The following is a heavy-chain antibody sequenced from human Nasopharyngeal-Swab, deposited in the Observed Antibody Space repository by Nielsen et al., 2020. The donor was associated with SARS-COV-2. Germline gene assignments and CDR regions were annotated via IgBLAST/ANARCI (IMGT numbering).Heavy chain of an antibody. CDR1: SYTFTSCY. CDR3: ATGALMYSNSWYYFDY. Sequence: ASSQISSNASSYTFTSCYIIWWLQAPPQGLEWMGSINAGNGNIKYSQKFQGRLTITSDTSASTTYMELSSLRSEDTAVYYCATGALMYSNSWYYFDYWGQGTLVTVSS. J-gene: IGHJ4*02. CDR2: INAGNGNI. V-gene: IGHV1-3*01. D-gene: IGHD6-13*01.